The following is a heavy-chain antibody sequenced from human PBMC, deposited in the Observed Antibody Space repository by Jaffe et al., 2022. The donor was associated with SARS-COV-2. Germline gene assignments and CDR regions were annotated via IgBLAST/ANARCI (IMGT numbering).Heavy chain of an antibody. CDR3: ARDLEEIDYGDYYYYYYMDV. J-gene: IGHJ6*03. D-gene: IGHD4-17*01. CDR2: IIPIFGTA. Sequence: QVQLVQSGAEVKKPGSSVKVSCKASGGTFSSYAISWVRQAPGQGLEWMGGIIPIFGTANYAQKFQGRVTITADESTSTAYMELSSLRSEDTAVYYCARDLEEIDYGDYYYYYYMDVWGKGTTVTVSS. V-gene: IGHV1-69*01. CDR1: GGTFSSYA.